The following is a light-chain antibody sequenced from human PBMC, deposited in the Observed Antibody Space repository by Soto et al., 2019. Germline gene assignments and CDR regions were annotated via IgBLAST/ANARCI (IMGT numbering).Light chain of an antibody. J-gene: IGKJ2*01. V-gene: IGKV4-1*01. Sequence: DIVMTQSPDSLAVSLGERATLNCKSSQSLFYSSKNKNYLTWYQQKSGQPPRLLIYWASTRQSGVPERFSGSGSGTNFTLTISSLRAEDVAVYYCQQCYSTPYTFGQGTKLEIK. CDR3: QQCYSTPYT. CDR2: WAS. CDR1: QSLFYSSKNKNY.